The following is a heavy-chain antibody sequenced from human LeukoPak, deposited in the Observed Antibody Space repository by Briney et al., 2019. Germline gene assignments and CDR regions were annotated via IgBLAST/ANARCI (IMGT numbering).Heavy chain of an antibody. J-gene: IGHJ4*02. CDR2: IYYSGST. V-gene: IGHV4-39*07. D-gene: IGHD3-3*01. Sequence: SETLSLTCIVSGGSISSSSYYWGWIRRPPGKGLKWIGSIYYSGSTYYNPSLKSRVTISVDTSKNQFSLKLSSVTAADTAVYYCVRSDDFWSGYYGYWGQGTLVTVSS. CDR3: VRSDDFWSGYYGY. CDR1: GGSISSSSYY.